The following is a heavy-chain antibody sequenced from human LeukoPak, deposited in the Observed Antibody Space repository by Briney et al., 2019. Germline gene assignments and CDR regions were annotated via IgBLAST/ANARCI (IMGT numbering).Heavy chain of an antibody. J-gene: IGHJ6*04. CDR3: AELGITMIGGV. CDR2: ISSSGSTI. Sequence: GGSLRLSCAASGFTFSSYEMNWVRQAPGKGLEWVSYISSSGSTIYYADSVKGRSTISRDNAKNSLYLQMNSLRAEDTAVYYCAELGITMIGGVWGKGTTVAISS. V-gene: IGHV3-48*03. D-gene: IGHD3-10*02. CDR1: GFTFSSYE.